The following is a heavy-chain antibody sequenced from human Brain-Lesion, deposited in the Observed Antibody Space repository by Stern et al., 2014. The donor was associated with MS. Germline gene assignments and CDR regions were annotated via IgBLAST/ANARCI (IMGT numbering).Heavy chain of an antibody. CDR2: IKADGTEK. J-gene: IGHJ6*02. Sequence: EMQLVESGGGLVQPGGSLTISCTAAGFTFGNYWMTWVRQAPGKGLEWVANIKADGTEKNYVDSVKGRFPISRDNARNSLYLQMNSLRVEDTALYYCARVYNTIYGIVTQRGSGMDVWGQGTTVIVSS. V-gene: IGHV3-7*01. CDR3: ARVYNTIYGIVTQRGSGMDV. D-gene: IGHD3-3*01. CDR1: GFTFGNYW.